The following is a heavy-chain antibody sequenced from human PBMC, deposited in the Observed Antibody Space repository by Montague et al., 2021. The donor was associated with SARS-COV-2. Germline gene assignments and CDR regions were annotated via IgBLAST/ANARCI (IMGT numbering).Heavy chain of an antibody. D-gene: IGHD3-3*01. J-gene: IGHJ4*02. CDR1: GGSFSGYY. Sequence: SETLSLTCAVYGGSFSGYYWNWIRQPPGKGLEWIGEINHSGSTNYNPSLKSRVTISVDTSKNQFSLKLSSVTAADTAVYYCARRGWRSGDLRLCSFDYWGQGTLVTVSS. V-gene: IGHV4-34*01. CDR2: INHSGST. CDR3: ARRGWRSGDLRLCSFDY.